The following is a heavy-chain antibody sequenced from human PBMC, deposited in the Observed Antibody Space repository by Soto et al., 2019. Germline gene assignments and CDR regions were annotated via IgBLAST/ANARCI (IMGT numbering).Heavy chain of an antibody. Sequence: SDTLSLTCTVSGGSISNGDYYRSWIRQPPGKGLEWIGYIYYSGSTYYNPSLKSRVTISVDTSKNQFSLKLSSVTAADTAVYYCAREDYGSGSSYYYYGMDVWGQGTTVT. CDR3: AREDYGSGSSYYYYGMDV. D-gene: IGHD3-10*01. CDR1: GGSISNGDYY. J-gene: IGHJ6*02. CDR2: IYYSGST. V-gene: IGHV4-30-4*02.